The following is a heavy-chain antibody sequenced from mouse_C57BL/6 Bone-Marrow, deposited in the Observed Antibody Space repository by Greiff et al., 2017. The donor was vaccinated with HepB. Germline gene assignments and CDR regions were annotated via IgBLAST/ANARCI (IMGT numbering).Heavy chain of an antibody. CDR3: TVAEYYFDY. Sequence: EVMLVESGGGLVQPGGSMKLSCVASGFTFSNYWMNWVRQSPEKGLEWVAQIRLKSDNYATHYAESVKGRFTISRDDSKSSVYLQMNNLRAEDTGIYYCTVAEYYFDYWGQGTTLTVSS. CDR1: GFTFSNYW. V-gene: IGHV6-3*01. CDR2: IRLKSDNYAT. J-gene: IGHJ2*01. D-gene: IGHD1-1*01.